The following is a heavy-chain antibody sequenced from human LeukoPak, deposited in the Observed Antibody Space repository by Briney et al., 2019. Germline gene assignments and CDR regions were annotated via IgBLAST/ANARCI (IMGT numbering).Heavy chain of an antibody. V-gene: IGHV1-69*13. CDR2: IIPIFGTA. J-gene: IGHJ4*02. Sequence: SVKVSCKASGGTFSSYAISWVRQAPGRGLEWMGGIIPIFGTANYAQKFQGRVTITADESTSTAYMELSSLRSEDTAVYYCARADLGMVRGVINRGYYFDYWGQGTLVTVSS. CDR3: ARADLGMVRGVINRGYYFDY. D-gene: IGHD3-10*01. CDR1: GGTFSSYA.